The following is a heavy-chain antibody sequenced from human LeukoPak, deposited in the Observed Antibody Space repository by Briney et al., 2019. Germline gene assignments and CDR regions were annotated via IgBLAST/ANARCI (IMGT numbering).Heavy chain of an antibody. Sequence: ASVKVSCKASGYTFTGYYMHWVRQAPGQGLEWMGWINPNSGGSNYAQKFQGRATMTRDTSISTAYMELSKLRADDTDVYYFARQYSGGWVAWATPGVYFDYWGKGTLVTVSS. J-gene: IGHJ4*02. CDR1: GYTFTGYY. CDR2: INPNSGGS. D-gene: IGHD6-19*01. V-gene: IGHV1-2*02. CDR3: ARQYSGGWVAWATPGVYFDY.